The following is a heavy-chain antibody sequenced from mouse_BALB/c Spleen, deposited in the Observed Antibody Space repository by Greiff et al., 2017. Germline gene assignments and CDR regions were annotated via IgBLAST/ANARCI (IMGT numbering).Heavy chain of an antibody. CDR2: INSNGGST. CDR3: ASLTPMDY. J-gene: IGHJ4*01. Sequence: EVKLMESGGGLVQPGGSLKLSCAASGFTFSSYGMSWVRQTPDKRLELVATINSNGGSTYYPDSVKGRFTISRDNAKNTLYLQMSSLKSEDTAMYYCASLTPMDYWGQGTSVTVSS. D-gene: IGHD4-1*01. V-gene: IGHV5-6-3*01. CDR1: GFTFSSYG.